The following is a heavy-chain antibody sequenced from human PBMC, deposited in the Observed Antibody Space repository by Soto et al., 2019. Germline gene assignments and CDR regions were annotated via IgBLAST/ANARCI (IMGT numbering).Heavy chain of an antibody. V-gene: IGHV1-2*04. CDR1: GYTFIDYY. CDR2: INPKGGGT. J-gene: IGHJ4*02. CDR3: SIESVALTKDFDY. D-gene: IGHD2-21*02. Sequence: QVQLLQSGAEVKKPGASVKVSCKASGYTFIDYYMHWVRQAPGQGPEWMGCINPKGGGTKYAQKFQDWVTMTWDTSISTAYMELNRLRSDDTAVYYCSIESVALTKDFDYWGQGTLVTVSS.